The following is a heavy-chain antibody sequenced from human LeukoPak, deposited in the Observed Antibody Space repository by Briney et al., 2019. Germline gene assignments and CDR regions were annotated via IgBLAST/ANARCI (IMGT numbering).Heavy chain of an antibody. J-gene: IGHJ4*02. CDR3: AREDY. Sequence: PSETLSLTCTVPGGSVSSGSYYWSWIRQPPGKGLEWIGYIYYSGSTNYNPSLKSRVTISVDTSKNQFSLKLSSVTAADTAVYYCAREDYWGQGTLVTVSS. V-gene: IGHV4-61*01. CDR1: GGSVSSGSYY. CDR2: IYYSGST.